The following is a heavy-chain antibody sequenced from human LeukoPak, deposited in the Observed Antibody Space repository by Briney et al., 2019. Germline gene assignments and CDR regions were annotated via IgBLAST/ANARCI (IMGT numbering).Heavy chain of an antibody. CDR2: TSSSGSTI. Sequence: GGSLRLSCAASGFTFSDYYMSWIRQAPGKGLEWVSYTSSSGSTIYYADSVKGRFTISRDNAKNSLYLQMNSLRAEDTAVYYCARDYLEDYVWGSYRATVDYWGQGTLVTVSS. D-gene: IGHD3-16*02. J-gene: IGHJ4*02. CDR3: ARDYLEDYVWGSYRATVDY. V-gene: IGHV3-11*01. CDR1: GFTFSDYY.